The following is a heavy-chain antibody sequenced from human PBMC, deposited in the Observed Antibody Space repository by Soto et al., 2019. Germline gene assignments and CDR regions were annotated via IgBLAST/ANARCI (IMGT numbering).Heavy chain of an antibody. D-gene: IGHD3-10*01. V-gene: IGHV3-23*01. CDR1: GFTFSSYA. Sequence: VQLLESGGGLVQPGGSLRLSCAASGFTFSSYAMSWVRQAPGKGLEWVSAISGSGGSTYYADSVKGRFTISRDNSKNTLYLQMNSLRAEDTAVYYCAKTPIPRGGELLGEGYYFDYWGQGTLVTVSS. J-gene: IGHJ4*02. CDR3: AKTPIPRGGELLGEGYYFDY. CDR2: ISGSGGST.